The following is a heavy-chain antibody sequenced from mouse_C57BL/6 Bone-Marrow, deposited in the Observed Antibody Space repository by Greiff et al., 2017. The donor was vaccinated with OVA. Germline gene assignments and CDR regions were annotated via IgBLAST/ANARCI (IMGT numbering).Heavy chain of an antibody. CDR2: INPNYGTT. V-gene: IGHV1-39*01. CDR3: ASGDNYYGSSYAMDY. Sequence: LVKPGASVKISCKASGYSFTDYNMNWVKQSNGKSLEWIGVINPNYGTTSYNQKFKGKATLTVDQSSSTAYMQLNSLTSEDSAVYYCASGDNYYGSSYAMDYWGQGTSVTVSS. CDR1: GYSFTDYN. J-gene: IGHJ4*01. D-gene: IGHD1-1*01.